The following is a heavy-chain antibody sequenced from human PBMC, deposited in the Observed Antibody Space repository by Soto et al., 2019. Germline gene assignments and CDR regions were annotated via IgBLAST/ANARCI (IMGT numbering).Heavy chain of an antibody. CDR3: AKRDYYDSSGYYLNAFHI. V-gene: IGHV3-23*01. D-gene: IGHD3-22*01. Sequence: AGSLRLSCAASGFTFSNYAMSWVRQAPGKGLEWVSGISGSGGYTYYADSVKGRFTISRDNSKNTLYLQMNSLRAEDTAVYYCAKRDYYDSSGYYLNAFHIWGQGTMVTVSS. J-gene: IGHJ3*02. CDR1: GFTFSNYA. CDR2: ISGSGGYT.